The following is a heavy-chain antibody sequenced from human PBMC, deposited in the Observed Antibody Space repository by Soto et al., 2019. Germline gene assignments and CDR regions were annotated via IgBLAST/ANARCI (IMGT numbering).Heavy chain of an antibody. J-gene: IGHJ4*02. CDR1: GGFVRSSSCN. CDR3: ARHTPAISISDH. Sequence: CHTGAVAGGFVRSSSCNWEWIRQPPGKGLEWIGSIYYSGSTYYNPSLKSRVTISVDTSKNQFSLKLSSVTAADTAVYYCARHTPAISISDHWGQGTLVTVSS. V-gene: IGHV4-39*01. CDR2: IYYSGST. D-gene: IGHD2-15*01.